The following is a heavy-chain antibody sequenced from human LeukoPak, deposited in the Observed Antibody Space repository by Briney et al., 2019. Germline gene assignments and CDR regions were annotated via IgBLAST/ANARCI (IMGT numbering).Heavy chain of an antibody. CDR2: IYYSGFA. V-gene: IGHV4-59*08. D-gene: IGHD1-26*01. J-gene: IGHJ4*02. CDR1: GDSISTYY. CDR3: ARGKSRGSHIDY. Sequence: PSETLSLTCTVSGDSISTYYWSWIRQPPGKGLEWIGYIYYSGFADYNPSLKSRVTISLGTSKNQFSLKLRSVTAADTAVYYCARGKSRGSHIDYWGQGTLVTVSS.